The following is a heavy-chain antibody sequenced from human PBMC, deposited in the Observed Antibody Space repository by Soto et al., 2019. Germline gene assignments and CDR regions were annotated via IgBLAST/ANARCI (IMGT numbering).Heavy chain of an antibody. CDR2: IYYSGST. J-gene: IGHJ5*02. CDR1: GGSISRSSYY. Sequence: SETLSLTCTVSGGSISRSSYYWGWIRQAPGKGLEWIGNIYYSGSTYYNPSLKSRVTISVDTSKNQFSLKLTPVTAADTAVYFCSRGRDPHKGGRTWGQGTLVTVSS. D-gene: IGHD1-26*01. V-gene: IGHV4-39*01. CDR3: SRGRDPHKGGRT.